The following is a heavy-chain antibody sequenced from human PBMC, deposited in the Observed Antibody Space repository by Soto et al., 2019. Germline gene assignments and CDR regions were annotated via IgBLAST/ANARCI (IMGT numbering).Heavy chain of an antibody. CDR2: ITSSGSSI. CDR1: GFTFSDYY. J-gene: IGHJ4*02. D-gene: IGHD6-6*01. V-gene: IGHV3-11*01. CDR3: ARDKGQLVPADGY. Sequence: LRLSCAASGFTFSDYYMSWIRQAPGKGLEWVSYITSSGSSIYYADSVKGRFTISRDNAKNSLYLQMNSLRAEDTAVYYCARDKGQLVPADGYWGQGTLVTVSS.